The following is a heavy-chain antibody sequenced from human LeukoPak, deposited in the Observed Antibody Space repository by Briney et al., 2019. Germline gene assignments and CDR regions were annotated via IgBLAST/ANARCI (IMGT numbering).Heavy chain of an antibody. Sequence: PGRSLRLSCAASGFNFSSYGMHWVRQAPGKGLEWVAVIWYDGSNKYYADSVKGRFTISRDNSKNTLYLQMNSLRAEDTAVYYCARDLQAAAGYNWFDPWGQGTLVTVSS. J-gene: IGHJ5*02. CDR3: ARDLQAAAGYNWFDP. V-gene: IGHV3-33*01. D-gene: IGHD6-13*01. CDR2: IWYDGSNK. CDR1: GFNFSSYG.